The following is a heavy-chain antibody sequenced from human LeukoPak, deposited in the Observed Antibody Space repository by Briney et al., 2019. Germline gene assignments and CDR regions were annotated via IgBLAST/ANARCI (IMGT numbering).Heavy chain of an antibody. D-gene: IGHD3-22*01. V-gene: IGHV1-3*03. CDR3: ARAYQIVVTPPKY. CDR1: GYTFTGYY. Sequence: ASVKVSCKASGYTFTGYYMHWVRQAPGQRLEWMGWINAGNGNTKYSQEFQGRVTITRDTSASTAYMELSSLRSEDMAVYYCARAYQIVVTPPKYWGQGTLVTVSS. J-gene: IGHJ4*02. CDR2: INAGNGNT.